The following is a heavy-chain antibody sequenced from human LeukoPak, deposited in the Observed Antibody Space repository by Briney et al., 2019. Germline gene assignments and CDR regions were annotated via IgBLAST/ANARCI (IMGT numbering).Heavy chain of an antibody. Sequence: PGRSLRLSCAASGFTFSSYGMHWVRQAPGKGLEWVAVIWYDGSNKYYADSVKGRFTISRDNSKNTLYLQMNNLRAEDTAVYYCARDDPDYYDSSGYPNFDYWGQGTLVTVSS. CDR1: GFTFSSYG. CDR2: IWYDGSNK. V-gene: IGHV3-33*01. D-gene: IGHD3-22*01. J-gene: IGHJ4*02. CDR3: ARDDPDYYDSSGYPNFDY.